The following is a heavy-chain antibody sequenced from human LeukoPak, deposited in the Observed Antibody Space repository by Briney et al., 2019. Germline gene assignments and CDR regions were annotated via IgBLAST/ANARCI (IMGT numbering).Heavy chain of an antibody. CDR1: GRSFSGYY. D-gene: IGHD4-17*01. CDR2: INHSGST. V-gene: IGHV4-34*01. J-gene: IGHJ5*02. CDR3: ARAPTVTTRLRFDP. Sequence: SETLSLTCAVNGRSFSGYYWSLIRQPPGKGLEWIGEINHSGSTNYNPSLKSRVTISVDTSKNQFSLKLSSVTAADTAVYYCARAPTVTTRLRFDPWGQGTLVTVSS.